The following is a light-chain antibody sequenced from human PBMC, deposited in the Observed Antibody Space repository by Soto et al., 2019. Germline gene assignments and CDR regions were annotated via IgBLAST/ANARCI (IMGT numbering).Light chain of an antibody. CDR3: QSYDSSLSDV. CDR2: GNS. V-gene: IGLV1-40*01. Sequence: QSVLTQPPSVSGAPGQRVTISCTGSRTNIGAGYDVHWYQHLPGTTPKLLIYGNSTRPSGVPDRFSGSKSGTSASLAITGLQAEDEADYYCQSYDSSLSDVFGTGTKLTVL. CDR1: RTNIGAGYD. J-gene: IGLJ1*01.